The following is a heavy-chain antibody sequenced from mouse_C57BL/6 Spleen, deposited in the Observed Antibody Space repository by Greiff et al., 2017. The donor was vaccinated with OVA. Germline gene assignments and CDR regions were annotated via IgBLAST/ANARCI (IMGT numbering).Heavy chain of an antibody. V-gene: IGHV7-3*01. CDR1: GFTFTAYY. J-gene: IGHJ4*01. Sequence: EVHLVESGGGLVQPGGSLSLSCAASGFTFTAYYMSWVRQPPGKALEWLGFIRNKANGYTTEYSASVKGRFTISRDNSQSILYLQMNALRADDSATSDCARYGVDYWGKGTSVTVSS. CDR2: IRNKANGYTT. CDR3: ARYGVDY.